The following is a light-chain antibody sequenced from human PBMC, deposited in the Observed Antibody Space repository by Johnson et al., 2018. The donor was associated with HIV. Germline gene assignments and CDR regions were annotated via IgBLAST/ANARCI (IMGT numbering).Light chain of an antibody. CDR1: YSNIGNNY. J-gene: IGLJ1*01. V-gene: IGLV1-51*02. Sequence: QSVLTQPPSVSAAPGQKVTISCSGSYSNIGNNYVSWYQQLPGTAPKLLIYKNDKRPSGIPDRFSGSKSGTSATLGIPGLPTGDEADYYCGIWHSSLSTGGVFGTGTKVTVL. CDR2: KND. CDR3: GIWHSSLSTGGV.